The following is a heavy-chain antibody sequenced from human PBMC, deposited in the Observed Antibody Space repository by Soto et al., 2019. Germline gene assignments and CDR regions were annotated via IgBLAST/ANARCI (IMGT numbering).Heavy chain of an antibody. CDR2: IYYSGST. CDR3: ARHRYSYGVYYFDY. D-gene: IGHD5-18*01. CDR1: GRSIRNYY. Sequence: PSETLSLTCIVPGRSIRNYYWSWIRPPPGKGLEWIGYIYYSGSTNYNPSLTSRVTISVDTSKNQFSLKLSSVTAADTAVYYCARHRYSYGVYYFDYWGQGPLVTVSS. J-gene: IGHJ4*02. V-gene: IGHV4-59*08.